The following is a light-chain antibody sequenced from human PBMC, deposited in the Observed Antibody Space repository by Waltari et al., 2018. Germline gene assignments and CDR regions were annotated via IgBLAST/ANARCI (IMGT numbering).Light chain of an antibody. CDR3: VLYMGSGIWM. CDR2: NTN. J-gene: IGLJ3*02. CDR1: SGSVPTSSY. V-gene: IGLV8-61*01. Sequence: QTVVTQEASFSVSPGGEGTLTCGLTSGSVPTSSYPGLYQQTPGQPPRALIYNTNTRSPGVPDRFSGSILGNKAALTITGAQTDDECDYYCVLYMGSGIWMFGGGTKLTVL.